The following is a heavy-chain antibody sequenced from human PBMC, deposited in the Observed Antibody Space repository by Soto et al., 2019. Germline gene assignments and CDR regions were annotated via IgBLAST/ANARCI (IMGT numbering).Heavy chain of an antibody. J-gene: IGHJ5*02. V-gene: IGHV4-59*01. CDR1: GCSISSYY. Sequence: SETLSLTCTVSGCSISSYYWSWIRQPPGKGLEWIGYIYYSGSTNYNPSLKSRVTISVDTSKNQFSLKLSSVTAADTAVYYCARVHNWFDPWGQGTLVTVSS. CDR3: ARVHNWFDP. CDR2: IYYSGST.